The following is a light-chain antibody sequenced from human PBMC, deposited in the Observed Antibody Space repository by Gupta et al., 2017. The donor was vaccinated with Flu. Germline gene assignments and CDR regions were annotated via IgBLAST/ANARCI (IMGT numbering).Light chain of an antibody. J-gene: IGKJ3*01. Sequence: EIVLTQSPATLSLSPGERATLSCRASQSVSSYLAWYQQKPGQAPRLLIYDASNRATGIPARCSGSWSGTDFTLTISSLEPEDFAVYYCQQRSNWPPAFGPGTKVEIK. CDR3: QQRSNWPPA. CDR1: QSVSSY. V-gene: IGKV3-11*01. CDR2: DAS.